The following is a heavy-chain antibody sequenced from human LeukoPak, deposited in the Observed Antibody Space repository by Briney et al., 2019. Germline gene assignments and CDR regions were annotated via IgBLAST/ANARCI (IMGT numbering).Heavy chain of an antibody. CDR2: ITGSGGNT. J-gene: IGHJ4*02. CDR3: AKVVSGGWQSPIDY. CDR1: GFIFSSYS. D-gene: IGHD1-26*01. V-gene: IGHV3-23*01. Sequence: GGSLRLSCAASGFIFSSYSMSWVRQAPGKGLEWVSVITGSGGNTYYADSVKGRFTISKDNSKNTVYLQMSSLRVDDTAVYYCAKVVSGGWQSPIDYWGQGTLVTVSS.